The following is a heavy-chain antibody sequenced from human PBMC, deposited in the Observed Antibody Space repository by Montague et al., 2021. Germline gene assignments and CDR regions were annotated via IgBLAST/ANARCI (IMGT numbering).Heavy chain of an antibody. V-gene: IGHV4-4*02. CDR2: IYHGTT. D-gene: IGHD1-26*01. Sequence: SETLSLTCTVSGDSISSKYSWSWVRQPLGKGLEWIGEIYHGTTSYSPSLKGRLTVSMDTSKNQFSLKLSSVIAADTAIYYCAVGSESAWELLHHWGQGILVTVSS. CDR1: GDSISSKYS. CDR3: AVGSESAWELLHH. J-gene: IGHJ5*02.